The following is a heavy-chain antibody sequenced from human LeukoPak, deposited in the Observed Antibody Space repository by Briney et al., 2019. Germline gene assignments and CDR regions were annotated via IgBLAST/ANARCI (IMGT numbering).Heavy chain of an antibody. V-gene: IGHV1-18*01. Sequence: GASVKVSCKASRYNFNTYGISWVRQAPGQGVEWMGWICSSTGNTKYAQKLHDRVTMTTDTSTSTAYLYLRNLRSDDTAVYYCVRLPLGYCSSTSCLDWGQGTLVTVSS. J-gene: IGHJ4*02. D-gene: IGHD2-2*01. CDR3: VRLPLGYCSSTSCLD. CDR1: RYNFNTYG. CDR2: ICSSTGNT.